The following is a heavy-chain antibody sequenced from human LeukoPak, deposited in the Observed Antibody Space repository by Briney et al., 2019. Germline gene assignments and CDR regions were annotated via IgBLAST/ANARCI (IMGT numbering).Heavy chain of an antibody. J-gene: IGHJ4*02. CDR2: IKQDGSGE. Sequence: GGSLRLSCAASGFTFSNYWMSWVRQAPGKGLEWVANIKQDGSGEYYVDSVKGRFTISRDNSKNTMYLQMNSLRAEDTAVYYCAKGYSYGIDSWGQGTLVTVSS. V-gene: IGHV3-7*01. CDR1: GFTFSNYW. CDR3: AKGYSYGIDS. D-gene: IGHD5-18*01.